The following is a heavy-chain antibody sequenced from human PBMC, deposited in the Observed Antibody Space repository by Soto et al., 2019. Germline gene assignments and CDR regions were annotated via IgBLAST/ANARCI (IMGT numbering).Heavy chain of an antibody. CDR2: IKQDGNER. V-gene: IGHV3-7*01. CDR1: GFTFSDYF. CDR3: AIGNWLGC. D-gene: IGHD1-1*01. J-gene: IGHJ4*02. Sequence: ELQLVDSGGALVQPGESLRLSCAASGFTFSDYFMTWVRQAPGKGLEWVATIKQDGNERYYVDSVKGRCTISRDNAKTSLYLQMNALRAENTAVYSCAIGNWLGCGGQGTLVTFSS.